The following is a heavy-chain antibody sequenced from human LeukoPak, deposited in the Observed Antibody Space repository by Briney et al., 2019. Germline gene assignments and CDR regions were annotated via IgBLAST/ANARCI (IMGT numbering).Heavy chain of an antibody. J-gene: IGHJ6*03. CDR2: INHSGST. Sequence: SETLSLTCAVYGGSFSGYYWGWIRQPPGKGLEWIGEINHSGSTNYNPSPKSRVTISVDTSKNQFSLKLSSVTAADTAVYYCARGRYCSGGSCKKNYYMDVWGKGTTVTVSS. V-gene: IGHV4-34*01. CDR1: GGSFSGYY. CDR3: ARGRYCSGGSCKKNYYMDV. D-gene: IGHD2-15*01.